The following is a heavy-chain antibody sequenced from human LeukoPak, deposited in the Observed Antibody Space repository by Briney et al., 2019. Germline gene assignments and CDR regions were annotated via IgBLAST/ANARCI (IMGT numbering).Heavy chain of an antibody. D-gene: IGHD3-10*01. CDR1: GYSFTNYW. CDR2: MYPGDSDT. V-gene: IGHV5-51*01. J-gene: IGHJ4*02. Sequence: GESLKISCRASGYSFTNYWIGWVRQMPGKGLEWMGIMYPGDSDTRYSPSFQGQVTISADKSVSTTYLRWSSLKASDTAMYYCAASTYGSGSYMGFDSWGQGTLVSVSS. CDR3: AASTYGSGSYMGFDS.